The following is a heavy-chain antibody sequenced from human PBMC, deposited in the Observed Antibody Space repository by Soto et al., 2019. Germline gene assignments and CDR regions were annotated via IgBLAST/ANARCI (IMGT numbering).Heavy chain of an antibody. V-gene: IGHV1-18*01. J-gene: IGHJ4*02. D-gene: IGHD6-19*01. CDR1: GYTFTSYG. CDR2: ISAYNGNT. Sequence: ASVKVSCKASGYTFTSYGISWVRQAPGQGLEWMGWISAYNGNTNYAQKLQGRVTMTTDTSTSTAYMELRSLRSDDTAVYYYARVARPDLPMAVAGTTNFDYWGQGTLVTVSS. CDR3: ARVARPDLPMAVAGTTNFDY.